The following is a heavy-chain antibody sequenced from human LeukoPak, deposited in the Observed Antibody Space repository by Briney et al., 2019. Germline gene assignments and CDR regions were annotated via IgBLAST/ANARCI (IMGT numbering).Heavy chain of an antibody. V-gene: IGHV3-23*01. CDR2: ISGNGGST. D-gene: IGHD3-22*01. CDR1: GFTFSSYA. CDR3: AKLHDDSSGTYYYYGMDV. J-gene: IGHJ6*02. Sequence: GGSLRLSCAASGFTFSSYAMSWVRQAPGKGLEWVSAISGNGGSTYYADSVKSRFTISRDNSKNTLYLQMNSLRAEDTAVYYCAKLHDDSSGTYYYYGMDVWGQGTTVTVSS.